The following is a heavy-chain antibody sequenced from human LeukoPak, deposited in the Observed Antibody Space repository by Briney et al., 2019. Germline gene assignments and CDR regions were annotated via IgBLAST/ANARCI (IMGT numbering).Heavy chain of an antibody. CDR2: LYHSDSA. CDR3: ARQHDSYYYYYIDV. V-gene: IGHV4-38-2*01. CDR1: GYSISNGYY. J-gene: IGHJ6*03. Sequence: SETLSLTCAVSGYSISNGYYWVWIWQPPGRGLEWIGSLYHSDSAYYNTSLRSRVSMSVDTSKNQFSLTLSFVTAADTAVYYCARQHDSYYYYYIDVWGSGTTVTVSS.